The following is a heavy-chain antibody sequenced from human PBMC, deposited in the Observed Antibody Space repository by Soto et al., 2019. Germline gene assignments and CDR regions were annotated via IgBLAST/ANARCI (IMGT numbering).Heavy chain of an antibody. CDR3: ARGMGGSYYNYYYYGMDV. J-gene: IGHJ6*02. V-gene: IGHV1-8*01. Sequence: ASVKVSCKASGYTFTSYDINWVRQATGQGLEWMGWMNPNSGNTGYAQKFQGRVTMTWNTSISTAYMELSSLRSEDTAVYYCARGMGGSYYNYYYYGMDVWGQGTTVTVSS. CDR1: GYTFTSYD. D-gene: IGHD1-26*01. CDR2: MNPNSGNT.